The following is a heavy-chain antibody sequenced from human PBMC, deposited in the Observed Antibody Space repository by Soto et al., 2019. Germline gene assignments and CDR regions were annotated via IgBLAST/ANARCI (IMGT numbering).Heavy chain of an antibody. D-gene: IGHD3-3*01. Sequence: PSETLSLTCAVYGGSFSGYYWSWIRQPPGKGLEWIGEINHSGSTNYNPSLKSRVTISVDTSKNQFSLKLSSVTAADTAVYYCARGPPLRFLEWLHLFDPWGQGTLVTVSS. J-gene: IGHJ5*02. CDR2: INHSGST. CDR1: GGSFSGYY. V-gene: IGHV4-34*01. CDR3: ARGPPLRFLEWLHLFDP.